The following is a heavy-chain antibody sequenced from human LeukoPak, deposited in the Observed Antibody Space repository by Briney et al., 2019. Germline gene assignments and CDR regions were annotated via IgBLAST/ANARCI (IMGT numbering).Heavy chain of an antibody. V-gene: IGHV3-73*01. CDR2: IRSKANSYAT. J-gene: IGHJ3*02. D-gene: IGHD4-23*01. Sequence: QTGGSLRLSCAASGFTFSGSAMHWVRQASGKGLEWVGRIRSKANSYATAYAASVKGRFTISRDDSKNTAYLRMNSLKTEDTAAYYCTRAATVVTGDAFDIWGQGTMVTVSS. CDR3: TRAATVVTGDAFDI. CDR1: GFTFSGSA.